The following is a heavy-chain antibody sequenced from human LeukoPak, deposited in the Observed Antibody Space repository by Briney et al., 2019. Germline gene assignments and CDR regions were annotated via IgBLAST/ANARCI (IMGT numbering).Heavy chain of an antibody. CDR3: ARERYTAMAPGGDYYYYYGMDV. Sequence: GASVKVSCKASGYTFTSYDINWVRQATGQGLEWMGWMNPNSGNTGYAQKFQGRVTMTRNTSISTAYMELSSLRSEDTAVYYCARERYTAMAPGGDYYYYYGMDVWGQGTPVTVSS. D-gene: IGHD5-18*01. V-gene: IGHV1-8*01. J-gene: IGHJ6*02. CDR1: GYTFTSYD. CDR2: MNPNSGNT.